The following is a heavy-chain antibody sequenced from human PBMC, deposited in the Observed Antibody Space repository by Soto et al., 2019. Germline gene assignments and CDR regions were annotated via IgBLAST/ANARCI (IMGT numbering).Heavy chain of an antibody. CDR1: GYTFTGYY. J-gene: IGHJ3*02. Sequence: ASVKVSCKASGYTFTGYYMHWVRQAPGQGLEWMGWINPNSGGTNYAQKFQVRVTMTRDTSISTAYMELSRLRSDDTAVYYCARDSQYYYDSSGYYSPYDAFYIGGPGTMVAVSS. D-gene: IGHD3-22*01. CDR2: INPNSGGT. V-gene: IGHV1-2*02. CDR3: ARDSQYYYDSSGYYSPYDAFYI.